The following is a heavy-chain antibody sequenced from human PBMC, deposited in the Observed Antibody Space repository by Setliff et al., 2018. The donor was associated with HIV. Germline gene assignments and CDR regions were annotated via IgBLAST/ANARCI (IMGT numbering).Heavy chain of an antibody. J-gene: IGHJ6*02. D-gene: IGHD3-10*01. CDR2: INPNSGGT. CDR3: ARGKGVGGVIITGGLDV. V-gene: IGHV1-2*06. CDR1: GYILTDYY. Sequence: ASVKVSCKASGYILTDYYMHWVRQAPGQELGWMGRINPNSGGTNYAQKFQGRVTMTRDTSITTAYMELSSLTSEDTAVYYCARGKGVGGVIITGGLDVWGQGTTVTVSS.